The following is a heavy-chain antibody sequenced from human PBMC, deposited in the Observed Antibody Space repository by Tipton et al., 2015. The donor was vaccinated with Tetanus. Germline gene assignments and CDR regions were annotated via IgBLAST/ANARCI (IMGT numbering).Heavy chain of an antibody. J-gene: IGHJ4*02. V-gene: IGHV1-69*01. CDR1: GGIFTNYA. D-gene: IGHD6-19*01. CDR2: ITPIFGTT. CDR3: ARLVKQWLVPEDY. Sequence: QLVQSGPEVKKPGSSVKVSCKASGGIFTNYALSWVRQAPGQGLEWVGGITPIFGTTNSAPKFQGRVTITADESTNTAYMELSSLRSEDTAVYYCARLVKQWLVPEDYWGQGTLVTVSS.